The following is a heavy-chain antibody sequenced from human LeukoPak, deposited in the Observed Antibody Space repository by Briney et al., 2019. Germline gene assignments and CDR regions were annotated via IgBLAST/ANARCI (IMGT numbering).Heavy chain of an antibody. CDR3: AGGYSSGWYYFDY. CDR2: ISSSSSYI. J-gene: IGHJ4*02. Sequence: PGGSLRLSCAASGFTFSSYSMNWVRQAPGKGLEWVSSISSSSSYIYYADSVKGRFTISRDNAKNSLYLQMNSLRAEDTAVYYCAGGYSSGWYYFDYWGQGTLVTVSS. CDR1: GFTFSSYS. V-gene: IGHV3-21*01. D-gene: IGHD6-13*01.